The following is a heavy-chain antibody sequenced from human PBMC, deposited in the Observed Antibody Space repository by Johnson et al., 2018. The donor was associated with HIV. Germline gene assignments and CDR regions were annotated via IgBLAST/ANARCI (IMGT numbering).Heavy chain of an antibody. V-gene: IGHV3-20*04. Sequence: MLLVESGGGLVQPGGSLRLSCAASGFTFDDHGMSWVRQGSGKGLEWVSGINWNGGRTGYADSVKGRFTISRDNAKNTLYLQMNSLRAEDTAIYYCARPSVITTLTTTPWAFDILGQGTMVTVSS. CDR1: GFTFDDHG. CDR2: INWNGGRT. D-gene: IGHD4-17*01. CDR3: ARPSVITTLTTTPWAFDI. J-gene: IGHJ3*02.